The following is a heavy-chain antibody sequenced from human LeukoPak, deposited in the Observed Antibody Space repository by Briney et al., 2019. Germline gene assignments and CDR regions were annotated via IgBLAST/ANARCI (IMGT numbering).Heavy chain of an antibody. J-gene: IGHJ5*02. CDR2: INSIGNIT. Sequence: GGSLRLSCVASGFTFRSYGMHWVRQAPGKGLEYVSAINSIGNITFYANFLKGRFTMSRDNSKNTAYLEMSSLRDDDMAVYYCARDSRRTEGWLDPWGQGTLVTVSS. CDR1: GFTFRSYG. V-gene: IGHV3-64*01. CDR3: ARDSRRTEGWLDP.